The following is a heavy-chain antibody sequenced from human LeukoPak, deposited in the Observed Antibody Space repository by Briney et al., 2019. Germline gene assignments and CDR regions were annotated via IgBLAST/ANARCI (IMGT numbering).Heavy chain of an antibody. CDR1: GGSISSSSYY. J-gene: IGHJ5*02. V-gene: IGHV4-39*07. CDR2: IYYSGST. CDR3: ARVTSITIFGVVPGGFGP. Sequence: SETLSLTCTVSGGSISSSSYYWGWIRQPPGKGLEWIGSIYYSGSTYYNPSLKSRVTISVDASKNQFSLKLSSVTAADTAVYYCARVTSITIFGVVPGGFGPWGQGTLVTVSS. D-gene: IGHD3-3*01.